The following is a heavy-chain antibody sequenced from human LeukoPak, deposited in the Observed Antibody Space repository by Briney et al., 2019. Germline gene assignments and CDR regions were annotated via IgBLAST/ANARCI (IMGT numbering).Heavy chain of an antibody. J-gene: IGHJ3*02. CDR2: ISYDGSNK. V-gene: IGHV3-30*04. D-gene: IGHD3-16*01. CDR3: ATYYGAFDI. CDR1: GFTFSNYA. Sequence: GGSLRLSCAASGFTFSNYAMHWVRQAPGKGLEWVAVISYDGSNKYFADSVKDRFTISRDNSKNTLYLQMSSLRAEDTAVYYCATYYGAFDIWGQGTMVTVSS.